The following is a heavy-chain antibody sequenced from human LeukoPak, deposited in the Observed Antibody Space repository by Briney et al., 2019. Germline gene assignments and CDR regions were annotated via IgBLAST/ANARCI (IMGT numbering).Heavy chain of an antibody. CDR3: ARGGFNWNDPIDY. V-gene: IGHV3-21*01. J-gene: IGHJ4*02. CDR1: GVTFSSYS. Sequence: GGSLRLSCAASGVTFSSYSMNWVRQAPGKGLEWVSSISSSSSYIYYADSAKGRFTISRDNAKNSVYLQMNSLRAEDTAVYYCARGGFNWNDPIDYWGQGTLVTVSS. D-gene: IGHD1-20*01. CDR2: ISSSSSYI.